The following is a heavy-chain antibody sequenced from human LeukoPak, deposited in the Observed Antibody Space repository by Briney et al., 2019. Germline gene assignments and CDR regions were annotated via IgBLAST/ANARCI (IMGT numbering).Heavy chain of an antibody. CDR2: ISSSSSYI. Sequence: PGGSLRLSCAASGFTFSSYSMNWVRTAPGKGLEWVSSISSSSSYIYYADSVKGRFTISIDNAKNSLYLQMNSLRAEDTAVYYCARDKGSTAGPPDYWGQGTLVTVSS. D-gene: IGHD6-13*01. CDR1: GFTFSSYS. V-gene: IGHV3-21*01. J-gene: IGHJ4*02. CDR3: ARDKGSTAGPPDY.